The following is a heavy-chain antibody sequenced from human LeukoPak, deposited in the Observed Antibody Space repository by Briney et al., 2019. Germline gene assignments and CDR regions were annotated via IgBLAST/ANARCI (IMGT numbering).Heavy chain of an antibody. J-gene: IGHJ4*02. Sequence: GGSLRLSCAASGFTFSSYAMHWVRQAPGKGLEYVSAISSNGGSTYYANSVKGRFTISRDNSKNTLYLQMDSLRVEDTAVYYCAKDRSYSGYEPLDYWGQGTLVTVSS. V-gene: IGHV3-64*01. D-gene: IGHD1-26*01. CDR2: ISSNGGST. CDR3: AKDRSYSGYEPLDY. CDR1: GFTFSSYA.